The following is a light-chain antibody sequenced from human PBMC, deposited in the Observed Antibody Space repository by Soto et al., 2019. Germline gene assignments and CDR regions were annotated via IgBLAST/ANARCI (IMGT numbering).Light chain of an antibody. J-gene: IGLJ3*02. Sequence: QSALTQPASVSGSPGQSITISCTGSSSDVGDYNYVSWYQQHPGKAPKLIIYEVSNRPSGVSNRFSGSKSGNTASLTISRLQADDEADYYCSSYTSRSRLFGGGTKLTVL. CDR3: SSYTSRSRL. CDR1: SSDVGDYNY. CDR2: EVS. V-gene: IGLV2-14*01.